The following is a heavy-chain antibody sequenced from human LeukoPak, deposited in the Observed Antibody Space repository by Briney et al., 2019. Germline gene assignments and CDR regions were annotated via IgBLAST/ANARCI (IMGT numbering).Heavy chain of an antibody. CDR1: GGPISSSSYY. Sequence: KPSETLSLTCTVSGGPISSSSYYWGWIRQPPGKALEWIGRIYYSGSTYYTPSLKSRVTISVDTSNDQFSLKLSSVTAADTAVYYCASDSHYDSSGYYYDWGQGTLVTVSS. J-gene: IGHJ4*02. D-gene: IGHD3-22*01. CDR3: ASDSHYDSSGYYYD. CDR2: IYYSGST. V-gene: IGHV4-39*01.